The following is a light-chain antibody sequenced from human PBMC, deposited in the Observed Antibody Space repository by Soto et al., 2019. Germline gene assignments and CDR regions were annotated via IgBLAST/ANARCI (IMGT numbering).Light chain of an antibody. Sequence: QAVVTQPPSASGSPGQSVTISCTGTSSDVGGYKYVSWYQQHPGKAPKLMIFEVNKRPSGLPDRFSGSKSGNTASLTVSGLQAEDEADYYCSSYAGINNLGVFGTGTKLTVL. CDR1: SSDVGGYKY. CDR3: SSYAGINNLGV. J-gene: IGLJ1*01. V-gene: IGLV2-8*01. CDR2: EVN.